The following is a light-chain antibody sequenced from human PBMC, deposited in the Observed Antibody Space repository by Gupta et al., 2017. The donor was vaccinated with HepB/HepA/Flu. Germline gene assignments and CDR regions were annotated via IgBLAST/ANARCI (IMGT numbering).Light chain of an antibody. CDR3: AAWDDSLSGYYV. CDR2: RNS. Sequence: QSVLTQPPSASGTPGERDNLSCSGSSSNIGINYVYWYLQLPGTAPKLLIYRNSQRPSGVPDRFAGSKSGTSASLAIRGLRSEDEADYYCAAWDDSLSGYYVFGTGTKVTVL. J-gene: IGLJ1*01. CDR1: SSNIGINY. V-gene: IGLV1-47*01.